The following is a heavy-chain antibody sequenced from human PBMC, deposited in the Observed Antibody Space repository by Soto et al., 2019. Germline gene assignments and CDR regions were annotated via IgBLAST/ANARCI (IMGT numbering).Heavy chain of an antibody. CDR2: ISYDGSYQ. Sequence: GGSLRLSCASSGFTFSAYGMHWVRQGPGKGLEWVAVISYDGSYQYYADSVKGRFTISRDNSRNTLYLQMNSLGPEDAAVYYCANLDRLSQTWSDPWGQGTLVTVSS. J-gene: IGHJ5*02. V-gene: IGHV3-30*18. CDR3: ANLDRLSQTWSDP. D-gene: IGHD1-1*01. CDR1: GFTFSAYG.